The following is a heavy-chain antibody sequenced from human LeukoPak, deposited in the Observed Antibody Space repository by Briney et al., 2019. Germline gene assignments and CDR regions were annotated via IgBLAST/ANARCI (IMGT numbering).Heavy chain of an antibody. CDR3: ARFFAGDYVVAFDI. CDR2: MNPNSGNT. CDR1: GYTFTSYD. Sequence: ASVKVSCKASGYTFTSYDINRVRQATGQGLEWMGWMNPNSGNTGYAQKFQGRVTITRKTSISTAHMELSSLRSEDTAVYYCARFFAGDYVVAFDIWGQGTMVTVAS. V-gene: IGHV1-8*03. D-gene: IGHD4-17*01. J-gene: IGHJ3*02.